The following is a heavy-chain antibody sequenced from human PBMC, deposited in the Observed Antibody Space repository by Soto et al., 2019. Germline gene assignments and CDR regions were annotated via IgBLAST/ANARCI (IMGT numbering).Heavy chain of an antibody. D-gene: IGHD1-26*01. CDR3: ARAVGYYYGMDV. J-gene: IGHJ6*02. CDR2: ISAYNGNT. V-gene: IGHV1-18*01. CDR1: GYTFTSYG. Sequence: QVQLVQSGAEVKKPGASVKVSCKASGYTFTSYGISWVRQAPGQGLEWMGWISAYNGNTNYAQKLQGRVTMTTDTTTSTAYMERRRPRSDDTAVYSSARAVGYYYGMDVWGQGTTVTVSS.